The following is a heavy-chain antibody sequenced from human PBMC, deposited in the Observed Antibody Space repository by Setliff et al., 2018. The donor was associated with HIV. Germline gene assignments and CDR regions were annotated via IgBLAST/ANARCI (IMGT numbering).Heavy chain of an antibody. V-gene: IGHV1-46*01. J-gene: IGHJ6*02. Sequence: ASVKVSCKASGYTFTTYYVHWVRQAPGQGLEWMGILNPSGDSTAYAQQFQGRVTMTRDTSINTIYMELSRLRSDDTAVYYCARDLRDGFEEWFSTLDDGMDVWGQGTTVT. CDR1: GYTFTTYY. CDR2: LNPSGDST. CDR3: ARDLRDGFEEWFSTLDDGMDV. D-gene: IGHD3-3*01.